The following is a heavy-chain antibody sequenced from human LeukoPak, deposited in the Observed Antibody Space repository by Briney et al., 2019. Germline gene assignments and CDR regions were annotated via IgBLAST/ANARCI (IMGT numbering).Heavy chain of an antibody. V-gene: IGHV4-34*01. D-gene: IGHD3-10*01. CDR1: GGSISSYY. J-gene: IGHJ4*02. CDR2: INHSGST. Sequence: SETLSLTCTVSGGSISSYYWSWIRQPPGKGLEWIGEINHSGSTNYNPSLKSRVTISVDTSKNQFSLKLSSVTAADTAVYYCARGRGTYYYGSGAFYFDYWGQGTLVTVSS. CDR3: ARGRGTYYYGSGAFYFDY.